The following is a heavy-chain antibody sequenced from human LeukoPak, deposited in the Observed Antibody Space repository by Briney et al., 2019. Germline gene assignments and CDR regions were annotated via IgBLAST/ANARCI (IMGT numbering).Heavy chain of an antibody. CDR1: GFTFSSYG. Sequence: GGSLRLSCEASGFTFSSYGMHWVRQAPGKGLEWVAVIWYDGSNKYYADSVKGRFTISRDNSKNTLYLQMNSLRAEDTAVYYCAKDRDIGSGNHFDYWGQGTLVTVSS. D-gene: IGHD2-15*01. V-gene: IGHV3-33*06. J-gene: IGHJ4*02. CDR2: IWYDGSNK. CDR3: AKDRDIGSGNHFDY.